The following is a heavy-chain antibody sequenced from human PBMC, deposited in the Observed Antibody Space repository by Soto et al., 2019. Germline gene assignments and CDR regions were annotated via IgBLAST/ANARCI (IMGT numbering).Heavy chain of an antibody. CDR1: GFTFSSYG. CDR2: ISYDGSNK. CDR3: AKSPHILTGYYRGWHFDL. Sequence: LRLSCAASGFTFSSYGMHWVRQAPGKGLEWVAVISYDGSNKYYADSVKGRFTISRDNSKNTLYLQMNSLRAEDTAVYYCAKSPHILTGYYRGWHFDLWGRGTLVTVSS. D-gene: IGHD3-9*01. V-gene: IGHV3-30*18. J-gene: IGHJ2*01.